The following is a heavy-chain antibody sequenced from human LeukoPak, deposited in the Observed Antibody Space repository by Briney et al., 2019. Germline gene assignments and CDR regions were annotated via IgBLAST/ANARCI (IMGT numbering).Heavy chain of an antibody. D-gene: IGHD2-15*01. CDR2: MSSGGTYI. V-gene: IGHV3-21*01. CDR1: GFTFSNHA. J-gene: IGHJ4*02. CDR3: ARDRPTGASRVFVVQ. Sequence: GGSLRLSCTASGFTFSNHAMTWVRQAPGKGLEWVSSMSSGGTYIYYADSARGRFTISRDNAKNSLYLVMNSLRAEDTATYYCARDRPTGASRVFVVQWGQGTLVTVSS.